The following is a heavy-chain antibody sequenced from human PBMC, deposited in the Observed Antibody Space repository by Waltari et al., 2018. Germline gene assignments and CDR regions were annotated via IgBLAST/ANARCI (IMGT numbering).Heavy chain of an antibody. CDR3: ARVPRVGATTRIRNYFDY. D-gene: IGHD1-26*01. J-gene: IGHJ4*02. Sequence: QLQLQESGPGLVKPSETLSLTCTVSGGSISSSSYYWGWIRQPPGKGLEWIGSIYYSGSTYYNPSLKSRVTISVDTSKNQFSLKLSSVTAADTAVYYCARVPRVGATTRIRNYFDYWGQGTLVTVSS. CDR2: IYYSGST. V-gene: IGHV4-39*07. CDR1: GGSISSSSYY.